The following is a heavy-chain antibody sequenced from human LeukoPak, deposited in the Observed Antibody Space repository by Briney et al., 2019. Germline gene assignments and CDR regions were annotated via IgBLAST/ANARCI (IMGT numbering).Heavy chain of an antibody. V-gene: IGHV1-2*02. Sequence: GASVKVSCKASGYTFTGYYMHWVRQAPGQGLEWMGWINPNSGGTNYAQKFQGRVTMTRDTSISTAYMELSSLRSEDTAVYYCARVGYISGWYPFDFWGLGTLVIVSS. CDR2: INPNSGGT. CDR3: ARVGYISGWYPFDF. CDR1: GYTFTGYY. D-gene: IGHD6-19*01. J-gene: IGHJ4*02.